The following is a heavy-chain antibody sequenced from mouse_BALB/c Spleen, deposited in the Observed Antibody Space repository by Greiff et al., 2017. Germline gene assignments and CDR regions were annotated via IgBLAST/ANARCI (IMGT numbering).Heavy chain of an antibody. CDR3: ARDRELYDYDVESYYAMDY. CDR2: IRNKANGYSS. V-gene: IGHV7-3*02. CDR1: GFTFTDYY. J-gene: IGHJ4*01. D-gene: IGHD2-4*01. Sequence: EVQLVESGGGLVQPGGSLRLSCATSGFTFTDYYMSWVRQPPGKALEWLGFIRNKANGYSSKYSAAVKGRFTISRDNSQSILYLHMNTLGAQHRATYSCARDRELYDYDVESYYAMDYWGQGTSVTVSS.